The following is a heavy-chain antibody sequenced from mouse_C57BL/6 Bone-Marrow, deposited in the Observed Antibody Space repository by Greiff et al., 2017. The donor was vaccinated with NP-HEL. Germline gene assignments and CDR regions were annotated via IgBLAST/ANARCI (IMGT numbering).Heavy chain of an antibody. CDR1: GYSFTGYY. CDR3: ASRADGYWLAY. Sequence: VQLQQSGPELVKPGASVKISCKASGYSFTGYYMNWVKQSPEKSLEWIGEINPSTGGTTYNQKFKAKATLTVDQSSSTAYMQLKSLASEDSAVYYCASRADGYWLAYWGQGTLVTVSA. CDR2: INPSTGGT. D-gene: IGHD2-3*01. V-gene: IGHV1-42*01. J-gene: IGHJ3*01.